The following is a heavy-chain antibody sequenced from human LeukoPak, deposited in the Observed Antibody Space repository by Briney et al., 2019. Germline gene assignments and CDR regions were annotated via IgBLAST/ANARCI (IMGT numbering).Heavy chain of an antibody. J-gene: IGHJ6*02. V-gene: IGHV4-59*08. CDR2: IYYSGST. Sequence: SETLSLTCTVSGGSISSYYRSWTRQPPGKGLEWIGYIYYSGSTNYNPSLKSRVTISVDTSKNQFSLKLSSVTAADTAVYYCARLWSSSWYEYYGMDVWGQGTTVTVSS. CDR3: ARLWSSSWYEYYGMDV. D-gene: IGHD6-13*01. CDR1: GGSISSYY.